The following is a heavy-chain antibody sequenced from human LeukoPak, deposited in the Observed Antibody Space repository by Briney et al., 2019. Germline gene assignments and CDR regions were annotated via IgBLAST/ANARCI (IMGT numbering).Heavy chain of an antibody. D-gene: IGHD3-3*01. CDR3: ARQGGLTIFGVAQPGGAFDI. CDR2: IIPFFGTA. CDR1: GGTFSSYG. Sequence: GASVKVSCKASGGTFSSYGISWVRQAPGQGLEWMGGIIPFFGTANYAQKFQGRVTITTDESMTTAYMELSSLRSEDTALYYCARQGGLTIFGVAQPGGAFDIWGQGTMVTVSS. V-gene: IGHV1-69*05. J-gene: IGHJ3*02.